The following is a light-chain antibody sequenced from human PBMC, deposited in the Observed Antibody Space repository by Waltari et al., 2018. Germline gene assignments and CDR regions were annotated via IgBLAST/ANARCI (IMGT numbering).Light chain of an antibody. CDR2: QDN. V-gene: IGLV3-1*01. J-gene: IGLJ2*01. CDR1: HLVDKF. CDR3: QAWDSSTYVV. Sequence: FALSQPPSVSVSPGQTASLTCSADHLVDKFASRYQQKPGQSPLLVIYQDNKRPSGIPERFSGSNSGNTATLTISGPQAVDEADYYCQAWDSSTYVVFGGGTKLTVL.